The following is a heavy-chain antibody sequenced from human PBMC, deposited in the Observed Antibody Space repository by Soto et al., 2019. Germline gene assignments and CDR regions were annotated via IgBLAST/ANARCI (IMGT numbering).Heavy chain of an antibody. V-gene: IGHV3-30*18. CDR2: ISYDGSNK. J-gene: IGHJ3*02. CDR3: AKGTKNDAFDI. Sequence: QVELVESGGGVVQPGRSLRLSCAASGFTFSSYGMHWVRQAPGKGLEWVAVISYDGSNKYYADSVKGRFTISRDNSKNTLYLQMNSLRAEDTSVYYCAKGTKNDAFDIWGQGTMVTVSS. D-gene: IGHD2-2*01. CDR1: GFTFSSYG.